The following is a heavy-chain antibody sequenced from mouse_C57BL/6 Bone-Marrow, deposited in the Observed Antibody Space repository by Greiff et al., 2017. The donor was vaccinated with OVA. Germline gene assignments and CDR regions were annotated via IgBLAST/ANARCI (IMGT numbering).Heavy chain of an antibody. V-gene: IGHV1-26*01. CDR3: VGPWDGNYEYYAMDY. Sequence: EVKLQQSGPELVKPGASVKISCKASGYTFTDYYMNWVKQSHGKSLEWIGDINPNNGGTSYNQKFKGKATLTVDKSSSTAYMELRSLTSEDSAVYYCVGPWDGNYEYYAMDYWGQGTSVTVSS. CDR2: INPNNGGT. J-gene: IGHJ4*01. CDR1: GYTFTDYY. D-gene: IGHD2-1*01.